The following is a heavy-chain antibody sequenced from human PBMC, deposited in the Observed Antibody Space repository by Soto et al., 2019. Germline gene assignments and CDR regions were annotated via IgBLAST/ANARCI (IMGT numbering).Heavy chain of an antibody. J-gene: IGHJ6*02. CDR1: GFTFSNYG. D-gene: IGHD3-10*01. Sequence: QVQLVESGGGVVQPGRSLTLSCAASGFTFSNYGMHWVRQAPGKGLEWVAVILNDGSNRYHADSVKDRFTISRDSSKNTLYLQMNSLRAEDTAVYYCARDDEYSGNGMDVWGQGTTVTVS. V-gene: IGHV3-33*01. CDR2: ILNDGSNR. CDR3: ARDDEYSGNGMDV.